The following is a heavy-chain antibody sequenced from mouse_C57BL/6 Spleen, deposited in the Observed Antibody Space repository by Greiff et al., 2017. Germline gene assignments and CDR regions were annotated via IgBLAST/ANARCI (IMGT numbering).Heavy chain of an antibody. D-gene: IGHD2-2*01. J-gene: IGHJ1*03. V-gene: IGHV3-6*01. Sequence: EVHLVESGPGLVKPSQSLSLTCSVTGYSITSGYYWNWIRQFPGNKLEWMGYISYDGSNNYNPSLKNRISITRDTSKNQFFLKLNSVTTEDTATYYCARIMVFNWYCDVWGTGTTVTVSS. CDR1: GYSITSGYY. CDR2: ISYDGSN. CDR3: ARIMVFNWYCDV.